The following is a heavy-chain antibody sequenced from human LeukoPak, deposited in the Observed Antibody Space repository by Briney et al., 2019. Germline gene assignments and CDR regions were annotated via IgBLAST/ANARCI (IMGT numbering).Heavy chain of an antibody. CDR1: GFTFGDYA. V-gene: IGHV3-49*04. D-gene: IGHD4-17*01. J-gene: IGHJ3*02. CDR3: TRAAVTTFFHAFDI. CDR2: IRSKAYGGTT. Sequence: SGGSLRLSCTASGFTFGDYAMSWVRQAPGKGLEWVGFIRSKAYGGTTEYAASVKGRFTISRDDSKSIACLQMNSLKTEDTAVYYCTRAAVTTFFHAFDIWGQGTMVTVSS.